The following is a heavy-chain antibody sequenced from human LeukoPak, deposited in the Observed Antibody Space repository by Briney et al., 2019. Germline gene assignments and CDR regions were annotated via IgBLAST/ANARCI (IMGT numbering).Heavy chain of an antibody. CDR2: IYYSGST. D-gene: IGHD1-14*01. Sequence: PSETLSLTCTVSGVSISSGGYYWSWIRQHPGKGLEWIGCIYYSGSTYYNPSLKSRVTISVDTSKNEFFLNLTSVTAADTAVYYCARGTSSLNAFDIWGQGTMVTVSS. CDR1: GVSISSGGYY. CDR3: ARGTSSLNAFDI. J-gene: IGHJ3*02. V-gene: IGHV4-31*03.